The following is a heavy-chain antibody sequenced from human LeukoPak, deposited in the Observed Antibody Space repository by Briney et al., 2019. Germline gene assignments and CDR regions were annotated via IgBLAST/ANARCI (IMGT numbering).Heavy chain of an antibody. V-gene: IGHV4-38-2*01. J-gene: IGHJ3*02. CDR3: ARQGGSAGGAFDI. Sequence: PSETLSLTCAVSGYSISSGYYWGWIRQPPGKGLEWIGSIYHSGSTYYNPSLKSRVTISVDTSKGQFSLKLSSVTAADTAVYYCARQGGSAGGAFDIWGQGTMVTVSS. D-gene: IGHD3-10*01. CDR1: GYSISSGYY. CDR2: IYHSGST.